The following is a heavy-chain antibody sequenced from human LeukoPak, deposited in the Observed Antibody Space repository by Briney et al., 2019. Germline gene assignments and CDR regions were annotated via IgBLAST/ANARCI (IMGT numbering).Heavy chain of an antibody. Sequence: SVKVSCKASGGTFSSYAISWVRQAPGQGLEWMGRIIPILGIADYAQKFQGRVTITADKSTSTAYMELSSLRSEDTAVYYCARGAYCSSTSCYYYYGMDVWGQGTTVTVSS. J-gene: IGHJ6*02. CDR2: IIPILGIA. CDR1: GGTFSSYA. V-gene: IGHV1-69*04. D-gene: IGHD2-2*01. CDR3: ARGAYCSSTSCYYYYGMDV.